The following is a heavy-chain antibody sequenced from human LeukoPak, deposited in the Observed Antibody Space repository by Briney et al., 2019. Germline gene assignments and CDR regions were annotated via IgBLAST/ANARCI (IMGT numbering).Heavy chain of an antibody. CDR1: GFSLSDLS. D-gene: IGHD3-3*01. Sequence: ASVKVSCKVSGFSLSDLSLQWVRQTPGKGLEWMGHFDRSDNEKIYAQRFQGRLTMTEDTSAETAYMELSSLSSEDTAIYYCTSDQIFVFGELYDYWGQGTLLTVSS. CDR3: TSDQIFVFGELYDY. CDR2: FDRSDNEK. J-gene: IGHJ4*02. V-gene: IGHV1-24*01.